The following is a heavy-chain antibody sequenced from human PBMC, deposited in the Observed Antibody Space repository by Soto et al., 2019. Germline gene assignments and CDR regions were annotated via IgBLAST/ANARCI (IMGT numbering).Heavy chain of an antibody. J-gene: IGHJ5*02. CDR2: ISGSGGST. Sequence: GGSLRLSCAASGFTFSSYAMSWVRQAPGKGLEWVSAISGSGGSTYYADSVKGRFTISRDNSKNTLYLQMNSLRAEDTAVYYCAKVWDRLAAAGTLWFDPWGQGTLVTVS. D-gene: IGHD6-13*01. V-gene: IGHV3-23*01. CDR1: GFTFSSYA. CDR3: AKVWDRLAAAGTLWFDP.